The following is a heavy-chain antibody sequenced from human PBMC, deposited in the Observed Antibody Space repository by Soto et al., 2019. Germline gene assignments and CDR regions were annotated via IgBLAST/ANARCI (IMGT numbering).Heavy chain of an antibody. J-gene: IGHJ6*02. CDR3: AREGDVPYYYYVMYV. D-gene: IGHD2-21*02. CDR2: ISGYDGRT. V-gene: IGHV1-18*01. CDR1: GYTFTRYG. Sequence: QVHLVQSGAEVKKPGASVKVSCKTSGYTFTRYGISWVRQAPGQGLEWMGWISGYDGRTNLAQKDQDRVTMTTDTSTSTVYMELSSLRCDDTSVYYCAREGDVPYYYYVMYVWGQGTTVSVSS.